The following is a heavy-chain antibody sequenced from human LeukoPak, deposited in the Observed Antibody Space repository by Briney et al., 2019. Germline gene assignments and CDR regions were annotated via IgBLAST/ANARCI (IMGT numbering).Heavy chain of an antibody. CDR2: IWYDGSTK. CDR1: GFTFSSYS. Sequence: GGSLRLSCAASGFTFSSYSMNWVRQAPGKGLEWVAAIWYDGSTKYYADAVKGRFTISRDNSKNTLSLQMNSLRAEDTAVYHCARGGYCSRTTCSNYNGMDVWGQGTTVTVSS. CDR3: ARGGYCSRTTCSNYNGMDV. J-gene: IGHJ6*02. V-gene: IGHV3-33*08. D-gene: IGHD2-2*01.